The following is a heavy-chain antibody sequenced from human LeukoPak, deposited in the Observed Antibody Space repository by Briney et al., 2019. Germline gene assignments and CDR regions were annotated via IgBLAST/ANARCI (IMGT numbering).Heavy chain of an antibody. CDR1: GFTFSSYW. CDR3: ARGCSSTSCSPFDY. Sequence: GSLRLSCAASGFTFSSYWMHWVRQAPGKGLVWVSRINTDGSSTSYADSVKGRFTISRDNAKNTLYLQMNSLRAEDTAVYYCARGCSSTSCSPFDYWGQGTLVTVSS. D-gene: IGHD2-2*01. CDR2: INTDGSST. J-gene: IGHJ4*02. V-gene: IGHV3-74*01.